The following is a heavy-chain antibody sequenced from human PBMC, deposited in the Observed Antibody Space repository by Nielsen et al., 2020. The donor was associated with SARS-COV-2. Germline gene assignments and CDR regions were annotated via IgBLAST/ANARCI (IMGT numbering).Heavy chain of an antibody. Sequence: GESLKISCKGSGYNFPSYWIGWVRQMPGQGLEWVGSIYPGDSDTRYSASSRGQVIISADKSITTAYLQWSSLRATDTAMYYCAKHEYESSSTAFDIWGQGTMVTVSS. V-gene: IGHV5-51*01. D-gene: IGHD3-22*01. CDR2: IYPGDSDT. CDR3: AKHEYESSSTAFDI. J-gene: IGHJ3*02. CDR1: GYNFPSYW.